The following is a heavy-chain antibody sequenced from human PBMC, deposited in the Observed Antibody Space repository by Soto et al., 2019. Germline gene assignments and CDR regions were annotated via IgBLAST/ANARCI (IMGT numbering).Heavy chain of an antibody. CDR1: GGSISSGGYY. V-gene: IGHV4-31*03. CDR2: IYYSGST. D-gene: IGHD3-10*01. CDR3: ARETAEAHGSGSYIDY. Sequence: SETLSLTCTVSGGSISSGGYYWSWIRQHPGKGLEWIGYIYYSGSTYYNPSLKSRVTISVDTSKNQFSLKLSSVTAADTAVYYCARETAEAHGSGSYIDYWGQGTLVTVSS. J-gene: IGHJ4*02.